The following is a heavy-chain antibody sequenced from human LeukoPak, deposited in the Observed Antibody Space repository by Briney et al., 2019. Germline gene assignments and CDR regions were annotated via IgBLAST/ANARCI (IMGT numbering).Heavy chain of an antibody. CDR3: AREVAWRWLVQSYYGMDV. V-gene: IGHV3-30-3*01. J-gene: IGHJ6*02. CDR1: EFTFSSYA. D-gene: IGHD6-19*01. CDR2: ISYDGSNK. Sequence: GGSLRLSCADSEFTFSSYAMQWVSQAPGKGLEWVAVISYDGSNKYYADSVKGRFTISRDNSKNTLYLQMNSLRAEDTAVYYCAREVAWRWLVQSYYGMDVWGQGTTVTVSS.